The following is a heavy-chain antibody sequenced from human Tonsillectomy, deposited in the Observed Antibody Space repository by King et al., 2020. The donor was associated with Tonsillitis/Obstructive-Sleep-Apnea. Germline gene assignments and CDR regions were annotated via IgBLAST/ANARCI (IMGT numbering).Heavy chain of an antibody. Sequence: VQLVESGGGLVQPGGSLRLSCAASGFTFRSYWMSWVRQAPGKGLEWVATIKHDGSEKNYVDSVKGRLTISRDNARNSLYLQMNSLRAEDTAVYYCARDHIFDYGGPGTRVIVSS. J-gene: IGHJ4*02. V-gene: IGHV3-7*01. CDR3: ARDHIFDY. CDR1: GFTFRSYW. CDR2: IKHDGSEK.